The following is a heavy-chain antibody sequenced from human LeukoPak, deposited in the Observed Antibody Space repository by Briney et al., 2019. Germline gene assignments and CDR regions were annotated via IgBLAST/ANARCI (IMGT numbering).Heavy chain of an antibody. Sequence: SETLSLTCSVSGGSITSSSYYWAWIRQPPEKGLEWIGSIYYTGGTYYSPSLKSRVTISVDTSKNQFSLKLSSVTAADTAVYYCARGIRVRGVISNFDYWGQGTLVTVSS. J-gene: IGHJ4*02. D-gene: IGHD3-10*01. CDR1: GGSITSSSYY. CDR2: IYYTGGT. CDR3: ARGIRVRGVISNFDY. V-gene: IGHV4-39*02.